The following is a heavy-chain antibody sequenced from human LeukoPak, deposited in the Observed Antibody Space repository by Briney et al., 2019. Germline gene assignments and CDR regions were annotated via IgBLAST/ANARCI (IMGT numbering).Heavy chain of an antibody. V-gene: IGHV3-64D*06. Sequence: GGSLRLSCSASGFTFSSYAMPSVRQAPGKGLEYVSSISSNGGSTYYADSVKGRFTISRDNSKNTLYLQMSSLRAEDTAVYYCVKDLVVAAAADYWGQGTLVTVSS. D-gene: IGHD6-13*01. CDR1: GFTFSSYA. CDR3: VKDLVVAAAADY. J-gene: IGHJ4*02. CDR2: ISSNGGST.